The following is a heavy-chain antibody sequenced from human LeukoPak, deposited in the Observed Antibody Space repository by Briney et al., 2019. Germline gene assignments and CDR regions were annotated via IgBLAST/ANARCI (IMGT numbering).Heavy chain of an antibody. CDR2: LNPHSGGT. Sequence: ASVKVSCKASGYTFTSYGISWVRQAPGQGLEWLGWLNPHSGGTNCAQKFQGRVTLTSDTSISTAYMELSPLTSDDTAIYYCARGLRIINGLDVWGQGTTVIVSS. V-gene: IGHV1-2*02. CDR3: ARGLRIINGLDV. CDR1: GYTFTSYG. J-gene: IGHJ6*02. D-gene: IGHD2-15*01.